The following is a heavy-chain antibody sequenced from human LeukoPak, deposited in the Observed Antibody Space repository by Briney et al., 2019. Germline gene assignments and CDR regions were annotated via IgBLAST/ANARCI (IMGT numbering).Heavy chain of an antibody. Sequence: ASVKVSCKASGDTFISYSINWVRQAPGQGLEWMGGIIPIFGTVNYAQKFQGRVTITTDESTSTAYMELTSLRSEDTAVYYCARGPKGHYYYYYMDVWGKGTTVTVSS. V-gene: IGHV1-69*05. CDR2: IIPIFGTV. CDR1: GDTFISYS. CDR3: ARGPKGHYYYYYMDV. J-gene: IGHJ6*03.